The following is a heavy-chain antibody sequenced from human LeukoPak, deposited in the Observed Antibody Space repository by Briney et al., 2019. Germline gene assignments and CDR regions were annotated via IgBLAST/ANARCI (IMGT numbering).Heavy chain of an antibody. CDR1: GFTFSSYA. V-gene: IGHV3-23*01. Sequence: GGSLRLSCAASGFTFSSYAMSWVRQAPGKGLEWVSAISGSGGSTYYADPVKGRFTISRDNSKNTLYLQMNSLRAEDTAVYYCAKDCSAPIQLWLSCVDYWGQGTLVTVSS. J-gene: IGHJ4*02. D-gene: IGHD5-18*01. CDR2: ISGSGGST. CDR3: AKDCSAPIQLWLSCVDY.